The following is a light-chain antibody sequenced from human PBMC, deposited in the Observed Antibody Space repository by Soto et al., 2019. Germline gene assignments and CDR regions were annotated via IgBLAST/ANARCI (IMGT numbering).Light chain of an antibody. J-gene: IGLJ1*01. CDR3: SSYTSSSTYV. CDR1: SGDIGSYNR. CDR2: EVT. Sequence: QSMLTQPASVSGSPGQSITISCTVTSGDIGSYNRVSVYQQHPGKAPQLIIYEVTDRPSGVANRFSGAKSGNTASLTISVLQAEDEADYYCSSYTSSSTYVFGTGTKVTVL. V-gene: IGLV2-14*01.